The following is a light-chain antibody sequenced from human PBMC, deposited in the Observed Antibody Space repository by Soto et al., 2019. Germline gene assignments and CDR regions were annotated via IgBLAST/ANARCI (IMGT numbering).Light chain of an antibody. CDR3: SSYTTSNSTHTI. CDR1: SSDVGGYNY. J-gene: IGLJ1*01. CDR2: DVS. V-gene: IGLV2-14*01. Sequence: QSVLTQPASVSGSPGQSITISCTGTSSDVGGYNYVSCYQQHPGKAPKFMNYDVSNRPSGVSNRFSGSKSGNTAYLTISGVQAEDDSDYYCSSYTTSNSTHTILGTGTKVTVL.